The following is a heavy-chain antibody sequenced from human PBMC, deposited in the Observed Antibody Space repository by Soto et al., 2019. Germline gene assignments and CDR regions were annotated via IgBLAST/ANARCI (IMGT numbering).Heavy chain of an antibody. CDR3: ARDGIVVVVAAEGHYYGMDV. D-gene: IGHD2-15*01. J-gene: IGHJ6*02. CDR2: ISSSSSYI. V-gene: IGHV3-21*01. CDR1: GFTFSSYS. Sequence: PGGSLRLSCAASGFTFSSYSMNWVRQAPGKGLEWVSSISSSSSYIYYADSVKGRFTISRDNAKNSLYLQMNSLRAEDTAVYYCARDGIVVVVAAEGHYYGMDVWGQGTTVTVSS.